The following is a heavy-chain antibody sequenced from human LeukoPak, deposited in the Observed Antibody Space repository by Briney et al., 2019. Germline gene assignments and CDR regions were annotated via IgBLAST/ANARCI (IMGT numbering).Heavy chain of an antibody. D-gene: IGHD3-10*01. Sequence: ASVKVSCKASGYTFTGYYMHWVRQAPGQGLEWMGWINPNSGGTNYAQKSQGRVTMTRDTSISTAYMELSRLRSDDTAVYYCARDRTMVRGVIRNYMDVWGKGTTVAISS. CDR3: ARDRTMVRGVIRNYMDV. CDR1: GYTFTGYY. J-gene: IGHJ6*03. V-gene: IGHV1-2*02. CDR2: INPNSGGT.